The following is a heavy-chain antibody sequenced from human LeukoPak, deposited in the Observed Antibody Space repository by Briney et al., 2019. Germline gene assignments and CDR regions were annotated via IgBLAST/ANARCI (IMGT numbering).Heavy chain of an antibody. CDR1: GFTFTSYS. CDR2: ISGGGGST. D-gene: IGHD1-26*01. CDR3: AKGGKWDVTPYDY. Sequence: GGSLRLSCAASGFTFTSYSMNWVRQAPGKGLEWVSTISGGGGSTYYADSVKGRFTISRDNSKNTLYLQVNSLRAEDTAVYYCAKGGKWDVTPYDYWGQGTLVTVSS. V-gene: IGHV3-23*01. J-gene: IGHJ4*02.